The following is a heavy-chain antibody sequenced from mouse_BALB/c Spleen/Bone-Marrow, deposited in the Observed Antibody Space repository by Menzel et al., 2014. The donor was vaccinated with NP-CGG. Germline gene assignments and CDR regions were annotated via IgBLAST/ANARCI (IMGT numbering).Heavy chain of an antibody. CDR3: ARNLYYGSSLYAMDY. V-gene: IGHV2-2*02. D-gene: IGHD1-1*01. J-gene: IGHJ4*01. CDR1: GFSLTTYG. CDR2: IWSGGST. Sequence: VKLMESGPGLVQPSQRLSITCTVSGFSLTTYGVHWVRQSPGKGLEWLGVIWSGGSTDYNAAFISRLSITKDNSKSQVFFKMNSLQANDTAIYYCARNLYYGSSLYAMDYWGQGTSVTVSS.